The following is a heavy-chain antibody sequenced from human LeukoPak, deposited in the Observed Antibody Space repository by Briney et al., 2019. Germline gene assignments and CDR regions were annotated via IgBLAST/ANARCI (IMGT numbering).Heavy chain of an antibody. D-gene: IGHD5-24*01. CDR1: GFTFDDYA. V-gene: IGHV3-9*01. CDR3: AKDVGRWLQNAQYYFDY. Sequence: GRSLRLSCAASGFTFDDYAMHWVRQAPGKGLEWVSGISWNSGSIGYADSVKGRFTISRDNAKNSLYLQMNSLRAEDTALYYCAKDVGRWLQNAQYYFDYWGQGTTVTVSS. CDR2: ISWNSGSI. J-gene: IGHJ4*03.